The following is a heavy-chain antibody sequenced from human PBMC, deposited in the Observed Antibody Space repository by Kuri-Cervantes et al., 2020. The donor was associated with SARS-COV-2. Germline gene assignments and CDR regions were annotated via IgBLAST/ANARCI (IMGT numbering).Heavy chain of an antibody. J-gene: IGHJ6*02. CDR2: LNPAGGDT. D-gene: IGHD2-15*01. V-gene: IGHV1-46*03. CDR1: GYTFINYY. CDR3: TRAGDIVVVHYYGMDV. Sequence: ASVKVSCKVSGYTFINYYMHWVRQAPGQGLEWMGMLNPAGGDTNYAQKFQGRVTMTRDTSTRTVYMELTSLRSEDTAIYYCTRAGDIVVVHYYGMDVWGQGTTVTVSS.